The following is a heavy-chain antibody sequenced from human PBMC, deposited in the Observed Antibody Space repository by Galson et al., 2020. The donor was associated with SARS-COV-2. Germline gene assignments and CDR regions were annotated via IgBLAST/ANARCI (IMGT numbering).Heavy chain of an antibody. J-gene: IGHJ4*02. CDR2: LTAAGGVT. CDR3: AKDQGNDFGDQLDY. D-gene: IGHD4-17*01. Sequence: GSLRLSCAASGFTFGRYAMSWVRQAPGKGLEWVSSLTAAGGVTYHADSVKGRFTISRDNSKSTLYLQMNSLRVEDTALYYCAKDQGNDFGDQLDYWGQGTLVSVSS. CDR1: GFTFGRYA. V-gene: IGHV3-23*01.